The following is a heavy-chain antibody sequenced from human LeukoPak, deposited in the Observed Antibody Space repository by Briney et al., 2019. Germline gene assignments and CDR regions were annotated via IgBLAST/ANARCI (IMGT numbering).Heavy chain of an antibody. CDR1: GFTFSSYA. V-gene: IGHV3-30*14. Sequence: TGGSLRLSCAASGFTFSSYAMHWVRQAPGKGLEWVAVISYDGSNKYYADSVKGRFTISRDNSKNTLFLQMNSLRAEDMAVYYCATYGDYSYFDYWGQGTLVTVSS. CDR3: ATYGDYSYFDY. D-gene: IGHD4-17*01. CDR2: ISYDGSNK. J-gene: IGHJ4*02.